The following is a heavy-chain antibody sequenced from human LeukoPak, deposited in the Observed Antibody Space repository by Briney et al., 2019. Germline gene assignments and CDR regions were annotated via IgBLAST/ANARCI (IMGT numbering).Heavy chain of an antibody. CDR3: ARVLNYDFWSGQYYYYYYMDV. CDR2: IKQDGSEK. CDR1: GFTFSSYW. D-gene: IGHD3-3*01. V-gene: IGHV3-7*01. J-gene: IGHJ6*03. Sequence: GGSLRLSCAASGFTFSSYWMSWVRQAPGKGLEWVANIKQDGSEKYYVDSVKGRFTISRDNAKNSLYLQMNSLRAEDTAVYYCARVLNYDFWSGQYYYYYYMDVWGKGTTVTVSS.